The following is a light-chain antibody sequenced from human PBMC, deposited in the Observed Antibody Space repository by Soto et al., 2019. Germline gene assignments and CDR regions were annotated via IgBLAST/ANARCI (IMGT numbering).Light chain of an antibody. CDR1: QSAGSY. CDR2: DTS. CDR3: QQRSNWPPYT. Sequence: EIVLTQSPATLSLSPGEGATLSCRASQSAGSYLAWYQQKPGQAPRLLIYDTSNRATGIPARFSGSGSGTDFTLTISSLEPEDFAVYYCQQRSNWPPYTFGQGTKLEIK. V-gene: IGKV3-11*01. J-gene: IGKJ2*01.